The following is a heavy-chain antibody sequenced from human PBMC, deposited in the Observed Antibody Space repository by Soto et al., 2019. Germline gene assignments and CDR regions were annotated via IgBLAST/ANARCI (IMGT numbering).Heavy chain of an antibody. D-gene: IGHD3-22*01. J-gene: IGHJ5*02. CDR1: GGSISSGGYS. CDR3: ARGKGAVYDSSGYYLRWFDP. Sequence: PSETLSLTCAVSGGSISSGGYSWSWIRQPPGKGLEWIGYIYHSGSTYYNPSLKSRVTISVDRSKNQFSLKLSSVTAADTAVYYCARGKGAVYDSSGYYLRWFDPWGQGTLVTVS. V-gene: IGHV4-30-2*01. CDR2: IYHSGST.